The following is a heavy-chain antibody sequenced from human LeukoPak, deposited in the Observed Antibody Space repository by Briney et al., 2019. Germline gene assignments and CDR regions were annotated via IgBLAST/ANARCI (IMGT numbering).Heavy chain of an antibody. J-gene: IGHJ3*02. CDR3: ARGPYSYDSSGAFDI. D-gene: IGHD3-22*01. CDR1: GDSISSGDYY. Sequence: SQTLSLTCTVSGDSISSGDYYWSWIRQPAGKGLEWIGRISSSGSTNYNPSLKSRITISVDTAKNQFSLKLSSVTAADTAVYFCARGPYSYDSSGAFDIWGQGTMVTVSS. CDR2: ISSSGST. V-gene: IGHV4-61*02.